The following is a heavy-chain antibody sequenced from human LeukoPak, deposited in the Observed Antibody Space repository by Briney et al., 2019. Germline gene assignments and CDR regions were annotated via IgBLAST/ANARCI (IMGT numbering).Heavy chain of an antibody. CDR3: ATGPTRRVWFFDY. Sequence: SETLSLTCTVSGGSISSGGYYWSWIRQHPGKGLEWIGYIYYSGSTYYNPSLKSRVTISVDTSKNQFSLKLSSVTAADTAVYYCATGPTRRVWFFDYWGQGTLVTVSS. CDR1: GGSISSGGYY. J-gene: IGHJ4*02. V-gene: IGHV4-31*03. CDR2: IYYSGST. D-gene: IGHD2-21*01.